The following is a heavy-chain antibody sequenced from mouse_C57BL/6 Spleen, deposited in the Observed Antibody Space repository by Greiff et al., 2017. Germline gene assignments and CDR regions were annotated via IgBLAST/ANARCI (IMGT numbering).Heavy chain of an antibody. CDR1: GYTFTSYW. D-gene: IGHD2-3*01. V-gene: IGHV1-64*01. Sequence: QVQLQQPGAELVKPGASVTLSCKASGYTFTSYWMHWVKQRPGQGLEWIGMIHPNSGSTNYNEKFKSKATLTVDKSSSTAYMQLSSLTSEDSAVYYCEREGFYDGYYVDYFDYWGQGTTLTVSS. J-gene: IGHJ2*01. CDR2: IHPNSGST. CDR3: EREGFYDGYYVDYFDY.